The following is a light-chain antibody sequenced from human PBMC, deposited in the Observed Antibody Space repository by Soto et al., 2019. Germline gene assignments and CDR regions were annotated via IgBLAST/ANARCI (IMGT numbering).Light chain of an antibody. CDR2: GAS. CDR3: QKYGNSPGT. CDR1: QSVSSSY. V-gene: IGKV3-20*01. J-gene: IGKJ1*01. Sequence: EIVLTQSPGTLSLSPGERATLSCRASQSVSSSYLAWYQQKPGQAPRLLIYGASSRATGIPDRFSGSGSGNDFTLTISRLEPEDFAVYYCQKYGNSPGTVGQGTKVEIK.